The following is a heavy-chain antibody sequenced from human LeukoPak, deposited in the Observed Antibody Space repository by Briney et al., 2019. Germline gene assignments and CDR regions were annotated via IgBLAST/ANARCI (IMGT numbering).Heavy chain of an antibody. CDR3: TKDQDFRLGSMDF. V-gene: IGHV3-30-3*01. CDR1: GFTFSSYA. CDR2: ISYDGSNK. J-gene: IGHJ4*02. D-gene: IGHD7-27*01. Sequence: GGSLRLSCAASGFTFSSYAMHWVRQAPGKGLEWVAVISYDGSNKYYADSVKGRFTISRDNSKNTLYLQMNSLRAEDTAVYYCTKDQDFRLGSMDFWGQGTLVTVSS.